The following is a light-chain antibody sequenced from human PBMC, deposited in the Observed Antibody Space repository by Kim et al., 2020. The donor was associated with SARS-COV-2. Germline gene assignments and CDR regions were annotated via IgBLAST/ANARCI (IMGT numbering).Light chain of an antibody. CDR2: VGTGGIVG. CDR3: GADHGSGWYLALE. J-gene: IGLJ3*02. Sequence: QPVLTQPPSASASLGASVTLTCTLSSGYSNYKVDWYQQRPGKGPRFVMRVGTGGIVGSKGDGIPDRFSVLGSGLNRYLTIKNIQEEDESDYHCGADHGSGWYLALEFGGG. CDR1: SGYSNYK. V-gene: IGLV9-49*01.